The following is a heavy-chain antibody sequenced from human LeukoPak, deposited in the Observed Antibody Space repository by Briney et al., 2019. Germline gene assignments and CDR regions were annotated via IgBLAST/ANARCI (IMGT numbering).Heavy chain of an antibody. Sequence: GASVKVSCKASGYTFTGYYMHWVRQAPGQGLEWMGWINPNSGGTNYAQKFQGRVTMTRDTSISTAYMELSRLRSDDTAVYYCAREAVGATGDVDYWGQGTLVRVSS. CDR2: INPNSGGT. CDR1: GYTFTGYY. D-gene: IGHD1-26*01. V-gene: IGHV1-2*02. CDR3: AREAVGATGDVDY. J-gene: IGHJ4*02.